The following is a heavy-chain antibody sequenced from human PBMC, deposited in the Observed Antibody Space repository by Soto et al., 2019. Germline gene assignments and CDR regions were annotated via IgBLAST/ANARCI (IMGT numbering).Heavy chain of an antibody. D-gene: IGHD3-10*01. J-gene: IGHJ6*02. V-gene: IGHV6-1*01. CDR1: GDSVSSNSAA. Sequence: QVPLQQSGPGLVKPSQTLSLTCAISGDSVSSNSAAWNWIRQSPSRGLEWLGRTYYRSKWYNDYAVSVKSRITINPDTSKNQFSLQLNSVTPEDTAVYYCARDNLLWFGEVPHLYYYYYGMDVWGQGTTVTVSS. CDR2: TYYRSKWYN. CDR3: ARDNLLWFGEVPHLYYYYYGMDV.